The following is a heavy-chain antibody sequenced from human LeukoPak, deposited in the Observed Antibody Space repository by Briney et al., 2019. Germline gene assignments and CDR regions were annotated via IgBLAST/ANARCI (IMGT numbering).Heavy chain of an antibody. CDR2: ITGNGGST. CDR3: GRRDDYSAYDC. D-gene: IGHD5-24*01. V-gene: IGHV3-64D*06. Sequence: SGGSLRLSCSASGFTFSTYIMHWVRQAPGKGLETVSAITGNGGSTFYADSVKGRFTISRDNSKNTLYLQMSSLRAEDTAMYYCGRRDDYSAYDCWGQGTLVTVSS. J-gene: IGHJ4*02. CDR1: GFTFSTYI.